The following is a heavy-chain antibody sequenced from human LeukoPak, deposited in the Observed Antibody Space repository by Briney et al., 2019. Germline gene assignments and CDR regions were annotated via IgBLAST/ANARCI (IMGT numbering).Heavy chain of an antibody. J-gene: IGHJ4*02. CDR2: IYHSGST. V-gene: IGHV4-30-2*01. CDR1: GGSIRSGGYY. D-gene: IGHD3-10*01. Sequence: SQTLSLTCAVSGGSIRSGGYYWSWIRQPPGKGLEWIGYIYHSGSTYYNPSLKSRVTISVDRSKNQFSLKLSSVTAADTAVYYCAGMVRGVISMAFYYWGQGTLVTVSS. CDR3: AGMVRGVISMAFYY.